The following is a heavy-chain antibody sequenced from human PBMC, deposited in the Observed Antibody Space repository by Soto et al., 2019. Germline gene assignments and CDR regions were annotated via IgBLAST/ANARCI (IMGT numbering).Heavy chain of an antibody. V-gene: IGHV1-46*02. CDR1: GYTFNIYY. CDR2: VNPSRGST. CDR3: AHALGYSSGFDP. Sequence: GTSVKVSCTASGYTFNIYYMHWVRQAPGQGLEWMGVVNPSRGSTNYAQKFQGRLTLTSDTSTSTVYMELSSLISDDTAVFYCAHALGYSSGFDPWGQGALVTVSS. D-gene: IGHD5-18*01. J-gene: IGHJ5*02.